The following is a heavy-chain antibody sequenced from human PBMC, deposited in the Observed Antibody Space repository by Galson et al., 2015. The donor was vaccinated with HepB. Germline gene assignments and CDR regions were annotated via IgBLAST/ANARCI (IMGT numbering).Heavy chain of an antibody. J-gene: IGHJ6*02. CDR1: GFTFSSYW. Sequence: SLRLSCAASGFTFSSYWLHWVRQAPGKGLVWVSRINSDGSSTSYADSVKGRFTISRDNAKNTLYLQMNSLGAEDQAVYFCAARLPHSGGMGGWGQRTTVPGSS. V-gene: IGHV3-74*01. D-gene: IGHD3-10*01. CDR3: AARLPHSGGMGG. CDR2: INSDGSST.